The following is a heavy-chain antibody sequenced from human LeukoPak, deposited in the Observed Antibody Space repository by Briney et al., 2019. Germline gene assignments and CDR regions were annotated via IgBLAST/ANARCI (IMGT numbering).Heavy chain of an antibody. J-gene: IGHJ4*02. Sequence: PSETLSLTCTVSGYSISSGYYWGWIRQPPGKGLEWIGSIYHSGSTYYNSSLKSRVTISVDTSKNQFSLKLSSVTAADTAVYYCAREHYYDSTAYLDWGQGTLVSVSS. CDR3: AREHYYDSTAYLD. D-gene: IGHD3-22*01. V-gene: IGHV4-38-2*02. CDR1: GYSISSGYY. CDR2: IYHSGST.